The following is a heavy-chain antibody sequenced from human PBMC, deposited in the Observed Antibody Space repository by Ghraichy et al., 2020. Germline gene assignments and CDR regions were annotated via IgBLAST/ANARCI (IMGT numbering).Heavy chain of an antibody. CDR2: INHSGST. V-gene: IGHV4-34*01. D-gene: IGHD2-21*01. Sequence: SETLSLTCAVYGGSFSGYYWSWIRQPPGKGLEWIGEINHSGSTNYNPSLKSRVTISVDTSKNQFSLKLSSVTAADTAVYYCARGRRIYCGGDCYSLRYWGQGTLVTVSS. J-gene: IGHJ4*02. CDR3: ARGRRIYCGGDCYSLRY. CDR1: GGSFSGYY.